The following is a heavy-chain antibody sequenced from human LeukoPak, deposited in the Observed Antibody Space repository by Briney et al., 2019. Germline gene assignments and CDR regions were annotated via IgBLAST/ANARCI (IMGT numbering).Heavy chain of an antibody. CDR1: GGSINSYY. CDR3: GRQGYTASYYFVDY. Sequence: KTSETLSLTCTVSGGSINSYYWGWVRQPAGKGLEWIGRIYPTGITNYSPSFKSRLTTSLDTSKNQFSLKLRSVTAADTAVYYCGRQGYTASYYFVDYWSQGTLVTVSS. CDR2: IYPTGIT. J-gene: IGHJ4*02. V-gene: IGHV4-4*07. D-gene: IGHD3-10*01.